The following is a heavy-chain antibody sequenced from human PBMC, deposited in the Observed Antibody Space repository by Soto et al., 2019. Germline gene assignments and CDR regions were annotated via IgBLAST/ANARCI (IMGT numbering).Heavy chain of an antibody. CDR3: ARLLREVCTNGVCYTPYFDY. V-gene: IGHV4-59*08. CDR2: IYYSGST. Sequence: SETLSLTCTVSGGSISSYYWSWIRQPPGKGLEWIGYIYYSGSTNYNPSLKSRVTISVDTSKNQFSLKLSSVTAADTAVYYCARLLREVCTNGVCYTPYFDYWGQGTLVTVSS. J-gene: IGHJ4*02. D-gene: IGHD2-8*01. CDR1: GGSISSYY.